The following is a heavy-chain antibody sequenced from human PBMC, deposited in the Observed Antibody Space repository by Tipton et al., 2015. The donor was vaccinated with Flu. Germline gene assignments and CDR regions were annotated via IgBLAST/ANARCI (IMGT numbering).Heavy chain of an antibody. CDR1: VGSISSGSYY. Sequence: TLSLTCTVSVGSISSGSYYWSWSRQPAGKGLEWIVRIYTSGSTNYNPSLKSRVTISVDTSKNQFSLKLSSVTAADTAVYYCARAGWLIPFDYWGQGNLVTVSS. V-gene: IGHV4-61*02. J-gene: IGHJ4*02. CDR2: IYTSGST. CDR3: ARAGWLIPFDY. D-gene: IGHD3-22*01.